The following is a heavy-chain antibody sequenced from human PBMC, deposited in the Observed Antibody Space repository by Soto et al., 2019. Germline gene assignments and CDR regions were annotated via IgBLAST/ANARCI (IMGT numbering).Heavy chain of an antibody. CDR1: AGSISSGAYS. CDR2: IYHSGST. D-gene: IGHD3-10*01. Sequence: LQLQESGSGLVKPSQTLSLTCAVSAGSISSGAYSWSWIRKPPGKGLEWIGYIYHSGSTYYNPSLKSRVTISVDRSKNQFSLKLSSVTAADTAVYYCARVPGPWGQGALVTVSS. J-gene: IGHJ5*02. V-gene: IGHV4-30-2*01. CDR3: ARVPGP.